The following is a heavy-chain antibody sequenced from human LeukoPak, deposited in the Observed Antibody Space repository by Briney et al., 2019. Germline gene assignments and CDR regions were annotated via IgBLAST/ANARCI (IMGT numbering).Heavy chain of an antibody. Sequence: GGSLRLSCVASGLTFSSYAMSWVRQAPGKGLEWVSVISGSGGSTYYADSVKGRFTISRDNSKNTLFLQMNSLRAEDTAVYYCAKETYSSGWYPYFDYWGQGTLVTVSS. CDR3: AKETYSSGWYPYFDY. V-gene: IGHV3-23*01. CDR2: ISGSGGST. J-gene: IGHJ4*02. CDR1: GLTFSSYA. D-gene: IGHD6-19*01.